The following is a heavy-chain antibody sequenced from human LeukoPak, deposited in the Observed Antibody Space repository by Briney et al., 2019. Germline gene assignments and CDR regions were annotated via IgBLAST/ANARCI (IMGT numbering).Heavy chain of an antibody. CDR2: ISSSSSSYI. CDR1: GFTFSSYS. CDR3: ASSPVVTARDYFDY. V-gene: IGHV3-21*01. Sequence: PGGSLRLSCAASGFTFSSYSMNWVRQAPGKGLEWVSSISSSSSSYIYYADSVKGRFTISRDNAKNSLYLQMNSLRAEDTAVYYCASSPVVTARDYFDYWGQGTLVTVSS. D-gene: IGHD2-21*02. J-gene: IGHJ4*02.